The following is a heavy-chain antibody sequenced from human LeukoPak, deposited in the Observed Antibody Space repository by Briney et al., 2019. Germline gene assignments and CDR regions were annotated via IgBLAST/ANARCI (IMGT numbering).Heavy chain of an antibody. Sequence: SETLSLTXTVSGGSISSYYWSWIRQPPGKGLEWIGYIYYSGSTNYNPSLKSRVTISVDTSKNQFSLKLSSVTAADTAVYYCARVRHYYDSSGYLDYFDYWGQGTLVTVSS. CDR1: GGSISSYY. D-gene: IGHD3-22*01. CDR3: ARVRHYYDSSGYLDYFDY. CDR2: IYYSGST. V-gene: IGHV4-59*01. J-gene: IGHJ4*02.